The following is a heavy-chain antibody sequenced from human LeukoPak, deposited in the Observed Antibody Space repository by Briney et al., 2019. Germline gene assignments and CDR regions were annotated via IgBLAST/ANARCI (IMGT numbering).Heavy chain of an antibody. Sequence: LSLTCTVSGGSISSSSYYWGWIRQPPGKGLEWVSAISGSGGSTYYADSVKGRFTISRDNAKNSLYLQMNSLRAEDTAVYYCARDISRVSDYWGQGTLVTVSS. CDR3: ARDISRVSDY. V-gene: IGHV3-11*04. J-gene: IGHJ4*02. CDR2: ISGSGGST. CDR1: GGSISSSS.